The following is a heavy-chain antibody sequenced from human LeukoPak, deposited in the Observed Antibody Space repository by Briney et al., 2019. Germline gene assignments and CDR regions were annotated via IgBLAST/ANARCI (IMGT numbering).Heavy chain of an antibody. Sequence: GASVKVSCKASGYTFTTYYMHWGRQAPGQGLEWMGMINPSDDDTDYAQKFQGRGAMTRDLSTSTVYMELSSVRSEDTAVYYCAREVRNYKYATTGWLDPWGKGTLVTVSS. CDR3: AREVRNYKYATTGWLDP. CDR2: INPSDDDT. D-gene: IGHD1-1*01. CDR1: GYTFTTYY. J-gene: IGHJ5*02. V-gene: IGHV1-46*01.